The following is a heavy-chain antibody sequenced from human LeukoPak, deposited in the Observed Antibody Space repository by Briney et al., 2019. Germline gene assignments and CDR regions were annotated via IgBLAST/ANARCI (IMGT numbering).Heavy chain of an antibody. D-gene: IGHD5-18*01. Sequence: PSETLSLTCAVSGYSISSGYYWGWVGQPPGKGLEWIGSVHHSGNTNYQTSLKSRVTISVDTSKNQFSLKLSSVTAVDTAVYYCARAPYADTGGYGELDYWGQGTLVTVSS. V-gene: IGHV4-38-2*01. J-gene: IGHJ4*02. CDR2: VHHSGNT. CDR1: GYSISSGYY. CDR3: ARAPYADTGGYGELDY.